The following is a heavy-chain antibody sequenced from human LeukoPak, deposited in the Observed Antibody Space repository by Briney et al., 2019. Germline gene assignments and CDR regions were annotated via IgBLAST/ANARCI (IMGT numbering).Heavy chain of an antibody. Sequence: SSETLSLTCTVSAGSISSSSYSWGWIRQPPGKGLEWIGTIYYSGSTYYNPSLKSRVTISVDTSRNQFSLKLTSVTAADTAIYYCARQYCTSTNCDRGFFQHWGQGTMVAVST. J-gene: IGHJ1*01. CDR3: ARQYCTSTNCDRGFFQH. D-gene: IGHD2-2*01. CDR2: IYYSGST. V-gene: IGHV4-39*01. CDR1: AGSISSSSYS.